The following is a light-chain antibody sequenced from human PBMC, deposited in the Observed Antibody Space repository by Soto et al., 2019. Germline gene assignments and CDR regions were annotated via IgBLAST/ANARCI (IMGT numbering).Light chain of an antibody. CDR1: QSVLYSSNNKNY. Sequence: DIVMTQSPDSLAVSLGERATINCKSSQSVLYSSNNKNYLVWYQQKPGQPPKLLIYWASTRESRVPDRFSGSGSGTNFTLTISSLQAEDVAVYYCQQYYNTPYTFGQGTKLEIK. J-gene: IGKJ2*01. CDR3: QQYYNTPYT. V-gene: IGKV4-1*01. CDR2: WAS.